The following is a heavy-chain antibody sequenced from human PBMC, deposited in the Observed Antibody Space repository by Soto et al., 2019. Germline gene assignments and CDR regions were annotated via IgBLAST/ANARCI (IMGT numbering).Heavy chain of an antibody. D-gene: IGHD3-10*01. CDR1: GYTFTGYY. Sequence: GASVKVSCKASGYTFTGYYMHWVRQAPGQGLEWMGWINPNSGGTNYAQKFQGWVTMTRDTSISTAYMKLSRLRSDDTAVYYCARAILWFGSNAFDIWGQGTMVTVSS. J-gene: IGHJ3*02. CDR3: ARAILWFGSNAFDI. V-gene: IGHV1-2*04. CDR2: INPNSGGT.